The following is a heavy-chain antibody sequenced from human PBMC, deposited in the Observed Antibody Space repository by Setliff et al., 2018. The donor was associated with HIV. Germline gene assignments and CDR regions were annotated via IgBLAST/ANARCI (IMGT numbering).Heavy chain of an antibody. CDR3: ARGQPQGGGTYWSAFDI. Sequence: PSETLSLTCSVSGGSISSYSWSWIRQVPGKGLEWIGFVYYTGASDYNPSFKGRLTISLDTSRTHFSLKLTSVTAADTAVYYCARGQPQGGGTYWSAFDIWGRGTMVTVSS. J-gene: IGHJ3*02. CDR1: GGSISSYS. D-gene: IGHD1-26*01. CDR2: VYYTGAS. V-gene: IGHV4-59*13.